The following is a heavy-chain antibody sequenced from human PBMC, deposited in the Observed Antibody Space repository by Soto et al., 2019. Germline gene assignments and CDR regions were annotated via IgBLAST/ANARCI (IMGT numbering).Heavy chain of an antibody. CDR1: VFSLSSTRMA. CDR3: AHIVVAGLGYYFDY. V-gene: IGHV2-5*02. CDR2: IYWDDDK. D-gene: IGHD6-19*01. J-gene: IGHJ4*02. Sequence: QITLKESGPTLVKPTQTLTLTCTFSVFSLSSTRMAVSWIRQPPGNALEWLALIYWDDDKRYSPFLKSRLTITKDTSKNQVVLTMSNMDPVDTARYYCAHIVVAGLGYYFDYWGQGTLVTVSS.